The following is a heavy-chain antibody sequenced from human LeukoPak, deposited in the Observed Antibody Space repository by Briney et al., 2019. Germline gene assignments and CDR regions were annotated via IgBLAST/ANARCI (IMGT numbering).Heavy chain of an antibody. V-gene: IGHV4-59*01. J-gene: IGHJ4*02. CDR2: IYYSGST. Sequence: SETLSLTCTVSGDSISSYYWSWIRQPPGKGLEWIGYIYYSGSTNYNPSLKSRVTISVDTSKNQFSLKLSSVTAADTAVYYCARDIQGYLDYWGQGTLVTVSS. CDR1: GDSISSYY. CDR3: ARDIQGYLDY.